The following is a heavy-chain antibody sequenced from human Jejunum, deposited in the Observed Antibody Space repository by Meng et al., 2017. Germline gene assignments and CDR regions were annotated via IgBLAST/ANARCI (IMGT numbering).Heavy chain of an antibody. J-gene: IGHJ4*02. V-gene: IGHV4-34*01. CDR1: CGFYSDHY. D-gene: IGHD3-9*01. Sequence: LRRRQCVAGLSKPSSALALTCSVYCGFYSDHYLTWIRQPPGKGLECIGEIPPRGRTYYSPSLQSRVTITLDTSKNQFSLTLNSVTAADTAVYYCARGDDWAKSGNFWGQGTLVTVSS. CDR2: IPPRGRT. CDR3: ARGDDWAKSGNF.